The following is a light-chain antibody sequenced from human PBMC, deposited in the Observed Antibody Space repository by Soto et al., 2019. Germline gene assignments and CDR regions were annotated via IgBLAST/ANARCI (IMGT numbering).Light chain of an antibody. CDR2: DVS. J-gene: IGLJ2*01. V-gene: IGLV2-14*03. CDR1: SSDVGAYNS. CDR3: SSYTTSSTVV. Sequence: QSALTQPASVSGSPGQSITISCTGTSSDVGAYNSVSWYQQHTGKAPKLMIYDVSTRPSGVSNRFSGSKSVNPASLTISGLQVEDEADYYCSSYTTSSTVVFGGGTKLTVL.